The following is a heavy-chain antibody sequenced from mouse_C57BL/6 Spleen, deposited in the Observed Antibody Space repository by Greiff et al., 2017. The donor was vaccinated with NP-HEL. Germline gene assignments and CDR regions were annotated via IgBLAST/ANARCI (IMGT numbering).Heavy chain of an antibody. CDR2: ISYDGSN. CDR3: ARHYRRGYFDY. J-gene: IGHJ2*01. V-gene: IGHV3-6*01. D-gene: IGHD2-12*01. Sequence: EVQLQESGPGLVKPSQSLSLTCSVTGYSITSGYYWNWIRQFPGNKLEWMGYISYDGSNNYNPSLKNRISITRDTSKNQFFLKLNSVTTEDTATYYCARHYRRGYFDYWGQGTTLTVSS. CDR1: GYSITSGYY.